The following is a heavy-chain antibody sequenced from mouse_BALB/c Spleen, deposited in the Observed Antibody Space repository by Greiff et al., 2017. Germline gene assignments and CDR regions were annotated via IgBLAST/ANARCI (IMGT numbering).Heavy chain of an antibody. Sequence: EVQGVESGGGLVKPGGSLKLSCAASGFTFSSYAMSWVRQTPEKRLEWVATISSGGSYTYYPDSVKGRFTISRDNAKNTLYLQMSSLRSEDTAMYYCARGGLPYFDYWGQGTTLTVSS. V-gene: IGHV5-9-3*01. CDR1: GFTFSSYA. CDR2: ISSGGSYT. J-gene: IGHJ2*01. D-gene: IGHD3-1*01. CDR3: ARGGLPYFDY.